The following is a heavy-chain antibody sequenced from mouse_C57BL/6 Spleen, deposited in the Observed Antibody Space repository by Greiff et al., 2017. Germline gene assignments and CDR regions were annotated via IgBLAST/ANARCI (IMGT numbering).Heavy chain of an antibody. V-gene: IGHV6-3*01. Sequence: EVKLMESGGGLVQPGGSMKLSCVASGFTFSNYWMNWVRQSPEKGLEWVAQIRLKSDNYATHYAESVKGRFTISRDDSKSSVYLQMNNLRAEDTGIYYCTGPLIYYYGSNAMDYWGQGTSVTVSS. J-gene: IGHJ4*01. D-gene: IGHD1-1*01. CDR3: TGPLIYYYGSNAMDY. CDR1: GFTFSNYW. CDR2: IRLKSDNYAT.